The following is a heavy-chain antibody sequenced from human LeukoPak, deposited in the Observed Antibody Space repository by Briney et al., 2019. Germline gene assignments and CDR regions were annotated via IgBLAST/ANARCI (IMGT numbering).Heavy chain of an antibody. CDR1: GYTFTSYG. D-gene: IGHD3-10*01. V-gene: IGHV1-18*01. CDR2: ISAYNGNT. CDR3: ARDRSLELLWFGEASDY. Sequence: ASVKVSCKASGYTFTSYGISWVRQAPGQGLEWMGWISAYNGNTNYAQKLQGRVTMTTDTSTSTADMELRSLRSDDTAVYCCARDRSLELLWFGEASDYWGQGTLVTVSS. J-gene: IGHJ4*02.